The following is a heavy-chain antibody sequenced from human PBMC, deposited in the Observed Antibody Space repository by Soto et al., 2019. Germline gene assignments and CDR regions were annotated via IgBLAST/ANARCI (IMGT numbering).Heavy chain of an antibody. Sequence: ASVKVSCKASGYTFTRYHVHWVRQAPGQGLEWMGIINPSGGSTSYAQKFQGRVTMTRDTSTSTVYMELSSLRSEDTAVYYCAREMSGLGVDPWGQGTLVTVSS. J-gene: IGHJ5*02. CDR1: GYTFTRYH. CDR3: AREMSGLGVDP. CDR2: INPSGGST. V-gene: IGHV1-46*03.